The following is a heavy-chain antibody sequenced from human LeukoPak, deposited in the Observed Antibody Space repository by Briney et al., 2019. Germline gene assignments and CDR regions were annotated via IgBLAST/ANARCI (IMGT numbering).Heavy chain of an antibody. CDR1: GYTFTSYG. CDR2: ISAYNGNT. D-gene: IGHD3-22*01. CDR3: ARERPYYYDSSGSRWFDP. Sequence: GASVKVSCKASGYTFTSYGISWVRQAPGQGLEWMGWISAYNGNTNYAQKLQGRVTMTTDTSTSTAYMELRSLRSDDTAVYYCARERPYYYDSSGSRWFDPWGQGTLVTVSS. V-gene: IGHV1-18*01. J-gene: IGHJ5*02.